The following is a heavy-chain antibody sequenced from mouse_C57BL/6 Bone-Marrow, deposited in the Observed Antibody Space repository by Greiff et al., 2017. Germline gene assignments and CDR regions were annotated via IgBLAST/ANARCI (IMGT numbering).Heavy chain of an antibody. CDR1: GFSLTSYG. CDR2: IWSGGST. CDR3: ARNRLLFAY. V-gene: IGHV2-2*01. J-gene: IGHJ3*01. Sequence: VQLQQSGPGLVQPSQSLSITCTVSGFSLTSYGVHWVRQSPGKGLEWLGVIWSGGSTDYNAALISRLSISKDNSKSQVFFKMNSLQADDTAIYYCARNRLLFAYWGQETLVTVSA.